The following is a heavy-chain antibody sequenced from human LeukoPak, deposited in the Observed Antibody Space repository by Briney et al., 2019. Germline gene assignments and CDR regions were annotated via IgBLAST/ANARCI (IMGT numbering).Heavy chain of an antibody. CDR2: IYYSGSI. D-gene: IGHD2-2*01. CDR1: GGSISRYC. J-gene: IGHJ3*02. Sequence: KPSETLSFTCTVSGGSISRYCWSWIRQPPGKGLEWIGYIYYSGSINYNPSLKSRVTISVDTSKNQFSLKLRSVTAADTAVYYCARARYANAWYAFDIWGHGTMVTVSS. CDR3: ARARYANAWYAFDI. V-gene: IGHV4-59*01.